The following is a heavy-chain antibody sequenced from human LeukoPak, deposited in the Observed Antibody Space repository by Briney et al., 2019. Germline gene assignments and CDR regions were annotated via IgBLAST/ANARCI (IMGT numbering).Heavy chain of an antibody. D-gene: IGHD4-17*01. CDR2: IYSGGST. CDR1: GFTVSSNY. Sequence: GSLRLSCAASGFTVSSNYMSWVRQAPGKGLEWVSVIYSGGSTYYADSVKGRFTISRDNSKNTLYLQMNSLRAEDTAVYYCARDYGDSDFYYYGMDVWGKGTTVTVSS. V-gene: IGHV3-53*01. J-gene: IGHJ6*04. CDR3: ARDYGDSDFYYYGMDV.